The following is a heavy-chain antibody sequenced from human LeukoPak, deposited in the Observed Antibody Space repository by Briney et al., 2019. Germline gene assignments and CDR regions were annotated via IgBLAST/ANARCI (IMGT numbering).Heavy chain of an antibody. CDR2: IYYSGST. CDR3: ASRYDFWSGYYTEAAFDC. Sequence: SETLSLTCTVSGGSISSSSYYWGWIRQPPGKGLEWIGSIYYSGSTYYNPSLKSRVTISVDTSKTQFSLKLSSVTAADTAVYYCASRYDFWSGYYTEAAFDCWGQGTLVTVSS. D-gene: IGHD3-3*01. CDR1: GGSISSSSYY. V-gene: IGHV4-39*01. J-gene: IGHJ4*02.